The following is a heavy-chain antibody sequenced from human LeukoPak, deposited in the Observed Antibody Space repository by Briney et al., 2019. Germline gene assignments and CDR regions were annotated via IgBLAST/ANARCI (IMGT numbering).Heavy chain of an antibody. CDR2: ISSSGSTI. Sequence: GGSLRLSCAASGFTFSDYYMSWIRQAPGKGLEWVSYISSSGSTIYYADSVKGRFTISRDNAKNSLYLQMNSLRAEDTAVYYCARERTRFFRPYYFDYWGQGTLVTVSS. J-gene: IGHJ4*02. D-gene: IGHD3-3*01. CDR1: GFTFSDYY. V-gene: IGHV3-11*01. CDR3: ARERTRFFRPYYFDY.